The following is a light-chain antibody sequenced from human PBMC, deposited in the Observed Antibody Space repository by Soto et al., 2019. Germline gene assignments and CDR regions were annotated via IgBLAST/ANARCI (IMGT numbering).Light chain of an antibody. V-gene: IGKV3-20*01. CDR1: QIFNSKY. J-gene: IGKJ1*01. CDR3: QRYRTVWT. Sequence: EIVLTQSPGTLSLSPGERATLSCRASQIFNSKYLAWYQQKPGQAPRLLIYGASSRASGIPDRFSGSASGTAFTLTINRLEADDSAVYYCQRYRTVWTFGQGTRVEIK. CDR2: GAS.